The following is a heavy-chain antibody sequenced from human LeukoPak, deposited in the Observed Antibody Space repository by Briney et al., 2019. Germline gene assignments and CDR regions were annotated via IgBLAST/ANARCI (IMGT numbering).Heavy chain of an antibody. CDR2: IYSDGTT. D-gene: IGHD6-19*01. V-gene: IGHV3-53*01. J-gene: IGHJ4*02. Sequence: PGGSLRLSCAASGFTVSSSYMTWVRQAPGKGLEWVSLIYSDGTTYYADSVKGRFTISRDNSKNTLYLQMSSLRVEDTAVYYCARYITKMAGGRGFDYWGQGTLVTVSS. CDR3: ARYITKMAGGRGFDY. CDR1: GFTVSSSY.